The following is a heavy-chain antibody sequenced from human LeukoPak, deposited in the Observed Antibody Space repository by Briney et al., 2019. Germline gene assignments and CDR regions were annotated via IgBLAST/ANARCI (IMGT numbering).Heavy chain of an antibody. J-gene: IGHJ4*02. CDR2: IKQDGSEK. CDR3: ARDDSGYDLGYFDY. Sequence: GGSLRLSCAASGFTFSSYWMSWVRQAPGKGLEWVANIKQDGSEKYYVDSVKGRFTISRDNAKNSLYLQMNSLRAEDTAVYYCARDDSGYDLGYFDYWGQGTLVTVSS. V-gene: IGHV3-7*01. CDR1: GFTFSSYW. D-gene: IGHD5-12*01.